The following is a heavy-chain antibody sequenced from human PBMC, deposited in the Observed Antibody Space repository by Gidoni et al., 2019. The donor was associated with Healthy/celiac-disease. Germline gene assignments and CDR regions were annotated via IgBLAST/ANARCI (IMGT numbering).Heavy chain of an antibody. Sequence: GRFTISRDNSKNTLYLQMNSLRAEDTAVYYCAKQKGANYDSSGYYYYFDYWGQGTLVTVSS. J-gene: IGHJ4*02. D-gene: IGHD3-22*01. CDR3: AKQKGANYDSSGYYYYFDY. V-gene: IGHV3-23*01.